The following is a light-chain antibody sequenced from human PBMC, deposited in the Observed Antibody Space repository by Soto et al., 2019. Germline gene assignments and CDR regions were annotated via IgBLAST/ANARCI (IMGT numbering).Light chain of an antibody. J-gene: IGKJ2*01. V-gene: IGKV2D-29*01. Sequence: DIVMTQTPLSLSVTPGQPASISCKSSQSLLHRDGKTSLCWYLQRAGQPPHLLIYEVSNRFSGVSERCSGSGSGTDFALKISRVEAEDVGFYYCMQSIQDPYTFGQGTKLEIK. CDR3: MQSIQDPYT. CDR1: QSLLHRDGKTS. CDR2: EVS.